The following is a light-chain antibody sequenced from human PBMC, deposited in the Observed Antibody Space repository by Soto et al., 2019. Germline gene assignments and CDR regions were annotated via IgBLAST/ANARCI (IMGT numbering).Light chain of an antibody. Sequence: EIVMTQSPATLSVSPGERATLSCRASQSVSIKLAWYQQKLGQAPRLLIYDTSTRATGIPDRFSGSGSGTEFTLTISSLQSEDFADYYCQQYQNWPLITFGQGTRLEIK. CDR1: QSVSIK. V-gene: IGKV3-15*01. CDR2: DTS. J-gene: IGKJ5*01. CDR3: QQYQNWPLIT.